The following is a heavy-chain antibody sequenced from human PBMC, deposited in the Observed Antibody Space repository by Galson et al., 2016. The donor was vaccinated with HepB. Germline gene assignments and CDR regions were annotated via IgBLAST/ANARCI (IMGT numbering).Heavy chain of an antibody. CDR1: GYTFRSYA. CDR3: AKDFRYGSA. CDR2: ISVYGIT. D-gene: IGHD6-19*01. J-gene: IGHJ5*02. V-gene: IGHV3-23*01. Sequence: SLRLSCAASGYTFRSYAMTWVRQAPGKGLEWVSGISVYGITYYADSVQGRFTVSRDNSKNTLYLQMNSLRAEDTAIYYWAKDFRYGSAWGPGTLVTVSS.